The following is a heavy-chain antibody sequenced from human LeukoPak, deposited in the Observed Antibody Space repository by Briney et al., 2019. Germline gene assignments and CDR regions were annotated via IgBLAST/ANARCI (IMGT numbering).Heavy chain of an antibody. V-gene: IGHV3-7*01. CDR2: IKQDGSEK. CDR3: ARDGSPYCSGGSCAFFSY. CDR1: GFTFSSYW. D-gene: IGHD2-15*01. J-gene: IGHJ4*02. Sequence: GGSLRLSCAASGFTFSSYWMHWVRQAPGKGLEWVANIKQDGSEKYYVDSVKGRFTISRDNAKNSLYLQMNSLRAEDTAVYYCARDGSPYCSGGSCAFFSYWGQGTLVTVSS.